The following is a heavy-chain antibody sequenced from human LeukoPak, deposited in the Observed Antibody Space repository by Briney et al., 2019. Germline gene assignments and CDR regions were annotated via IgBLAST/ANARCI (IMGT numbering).Heavy chain of an antibody. D-gene: IGHD3-10*02. J-gene: IGHJ6*04. V-gene: IGHV3-20*04. CDR2: INWNGGST. CDR1: GFTYDDYG. Sequence: GGSLRLSCTASGFTYDDYGMSWVRQAPGKGLEWVSGINWNGGSTGYADSVKGRFTISRDNAKNSLYLQMNSLRAEDTAVYYCAELGITMIGGVWGKGTTVTISS. CDR3: AELGITMIGGV.